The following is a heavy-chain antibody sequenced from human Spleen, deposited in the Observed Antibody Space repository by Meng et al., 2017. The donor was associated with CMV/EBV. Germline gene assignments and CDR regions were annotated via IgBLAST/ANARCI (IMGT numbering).Heavy chain of an antibody. V-gene: IGHV4-4*02. CDR2: IYHSGST. CDR3: ARVGFGNSFDY. J-gene: IGHJ4*02. D-gene: IGHD3-10*01. Sequence: LTCAVSGGPISSSNWWSWVRQPPGKGLECIGNIYHSGSTVYNPSLESRVTLSIDKSKNHFSLQMKSVTAADTAIYYCARVGFGNSFDYWGQGTLVT. CDR1: GGPISSSNW.